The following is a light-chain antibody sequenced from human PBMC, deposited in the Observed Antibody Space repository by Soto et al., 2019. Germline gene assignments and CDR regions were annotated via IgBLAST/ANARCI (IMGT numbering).Light chain of an antibody. J-gene: IGLJ2*01. V-gene: IGLV2-8*01. CDR3: SSYAGSNNLV. Sequence: QSALTQPPSASGSPGQSVTISCTGTSSDVGGYNYVSWYQQHPGKAPKLMIYEVTKRPSGVPDRFSGPKSGNTASLIVSGLQAEDEADYYCSSYAGSNNLVFGGGTKLTVL. CDR2: EVT. CDR1: SSDVGGYNY.